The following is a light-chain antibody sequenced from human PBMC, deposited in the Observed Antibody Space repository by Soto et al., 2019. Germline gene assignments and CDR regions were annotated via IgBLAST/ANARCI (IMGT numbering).Light chain of an antibody. J-gene: IGKJ1*01. CDR2: DAS. CDR3: QQDKSYLWK. V-gene: IGKV1-5*01. CDR1: QSISSW. Sequence: FPTTLSRSGAIGVTITCRASQSISSWLAWYQQKPGKAPKLLIYDASSLESVAPSRFSGSGSGTEFTLTISSLQPDDFATYCCQQDKSYLWKFGQGTKVEFK.